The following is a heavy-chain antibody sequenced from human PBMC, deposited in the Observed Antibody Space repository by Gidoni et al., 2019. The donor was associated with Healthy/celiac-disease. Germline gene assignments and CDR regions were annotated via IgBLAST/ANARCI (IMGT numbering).Heavy chain of an antibody. V-gene: IGHV4-34*01. CDR2: INHSGST. CDR1: GGSFSGYY. CDR3: VGDLRGSPGYGMDV. Sequence: QVQLQQWGAGLLKPSETLSLTCAVYGGSFSGYYWSWIRQPPGKGLEWIGEINHSGSTNYNPSLKSRVTISVDTSKNQFSLKLSSVTAADTAVYYCVGDLRGSPGYGMDVWGQGTTVTVSS. J-gene: IGHJ6*02.